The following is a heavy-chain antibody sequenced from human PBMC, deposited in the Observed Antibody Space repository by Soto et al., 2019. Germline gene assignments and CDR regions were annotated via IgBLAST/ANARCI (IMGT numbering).Heavy chain of an antibody. CDR2: ISYDGSNK. V-gene: IGHV3-30*03. CDR3: ARYSGKYQGPIDY. CDR1: GFTFSDYG. D-gene: IGHD1-26*01. J-gene: IGHJ4*02. Sequence: PGGSLRLSCAASGFTFSDYGIHGVRQAPGKGLEWLAVISYDGSNKHYADSVKGRFTVSRDNSKNTLYLQMNSLRAEDTAVYFCARYSGKYQGPIDYWGQGTLVTVSS.